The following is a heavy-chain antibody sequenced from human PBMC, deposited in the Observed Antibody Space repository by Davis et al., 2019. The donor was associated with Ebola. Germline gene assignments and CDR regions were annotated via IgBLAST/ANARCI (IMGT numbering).Heavy chain of an antibody. Sequence: GESLKISCQGSGYTFHNYFVNWVRQMPGNGLEWVGRIDPDDSYTNYNPSFQGHVTVSADKSLGTAYLEWRSLNASDTAMYFCARQWRGSAAGILMDYWGQGSLVTVSA. CDR1: GYTFHNYF. CDR2: IDPDDSYT. J-gene: IGHJ4*02. D-gene: IGHD6-25*01. CDR3: ARQWRGSAAGILMDY. V-gene: IGHV5-10-1*01.